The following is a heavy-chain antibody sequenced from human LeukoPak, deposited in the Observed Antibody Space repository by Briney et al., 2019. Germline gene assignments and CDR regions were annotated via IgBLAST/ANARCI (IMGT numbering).Heavy chain of an antibody. CDR1: GFTFSSYC. CDR3: ARDRNYYDRSGYRDAFDI. CDR2: ISSSSTYI. J-gene: IGHJ3*02. V-gene: IGHV3-21*01. Sequence: GGSLRLSCAASGFTFSSYCMSWVRQAPGKGLEWVSSISSSSTYIYYADSVKGRVTISRDNAKNSLYLQMNSLRAEDTAVYYCARDRNYYDRSGYRDAFDIWGQGTTVTVSS. D-gene: IGHD3-22*01.